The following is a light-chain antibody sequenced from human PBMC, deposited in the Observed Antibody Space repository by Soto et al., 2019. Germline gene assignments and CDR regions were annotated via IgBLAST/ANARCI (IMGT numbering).Light chain of an antibody. CDR2: LEGSGSY. J-gene: IGLJ3*02. CDR3: ETWDSNTRV. V-gene: IGLV4-60*02. CDR1: SGHSSYI. Sequence: QSVLTQSSSASASLGSSVKLTCTLSSGHSSYIIAWHQQQPGKAPRYLMKLEGSGSYNKGSGVPDRFSGYSSGADRYLTISTLQLEDEADYYCETWDSNTRVFGGGTKLTVL.